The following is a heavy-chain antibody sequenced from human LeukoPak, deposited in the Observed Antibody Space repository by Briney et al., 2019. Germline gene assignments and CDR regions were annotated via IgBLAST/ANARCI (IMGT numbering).Heavy chain of an antibody. D-gene: IGHD6-6*01. Sequence: SETLSLTCTVSGGSISTYYWNWIRQPPGKGLEWIGYIYHSGSTNYNPSLRSRVTISVDTSRNQFSLNLNSVTAADTAVYYCARGGAARLHFQNWGQGTLVTVSS. CDR2: IYHSGST. CDR3: ARGGAARLHFQN. V-gene: IGHV4-59*01. CDR1: GGSISTYY. J-gene: IGHJ1*01.